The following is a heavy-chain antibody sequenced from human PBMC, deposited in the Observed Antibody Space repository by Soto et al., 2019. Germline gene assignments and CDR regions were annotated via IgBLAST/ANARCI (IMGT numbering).Heavy chain of an antibody. D-gene: IGHD3-10*01. J-gene: IGHJ4*02. Sequence: PGGSLRLSCAASGFTFSSYSMNWVRQAPGKGLEWVSYISSSSSTIYYADSVKGRFTISRDNAKNSLYLQMNSLRAEDTAVYYCAGGSGSSRIQLSPFDYWGQGTLVTVSS. V-gene: IGHV3-48*01. CDR1: GFTFSSYS. CDR3: AGGSGSSRIQLSPFDY. CDR2: ISSSSSTI.